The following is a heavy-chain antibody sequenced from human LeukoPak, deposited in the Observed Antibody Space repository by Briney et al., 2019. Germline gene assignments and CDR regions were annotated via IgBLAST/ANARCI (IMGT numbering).Heavy chain of an antibody. J-gene: IGHJ4*02. CDR2: FRGSGGSA. CDR3: AKDLGMQVWFPL. D-gene: IGHD5-18*01. Sequence: GGSLRLSCAASGFTFSTYAMSWVRQAPGKGLEWVSSFRGSGGSAYYAGSVKGRFTISRDNSKNTLYLQMNSLRAEDTAVYYCAKDLGMQVWFPLWGQGTLVTVST. V-gene: IGHV3-23*01. CDR1: GFTFSTYA.